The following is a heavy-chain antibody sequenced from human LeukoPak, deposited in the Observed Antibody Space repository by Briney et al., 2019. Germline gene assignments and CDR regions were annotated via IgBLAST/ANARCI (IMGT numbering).Heavy chain of an antibody. Sequence: ASVKVSCKASGYSFTSNYIHWVRQAPGQGLEWMGMIYPRDGSTSYAQKSQGRVTVTRDTSTSTVRMELSGLRSEDTAVYYCARDQEAFDYWGQGTLVTVSS. CDR2: IYPRDGST. CDR3: ARDQEAFDY. V-gene: IGHV1-46*01. J-gene: IGHJ4*02. CDR1: GYSFTSNY.